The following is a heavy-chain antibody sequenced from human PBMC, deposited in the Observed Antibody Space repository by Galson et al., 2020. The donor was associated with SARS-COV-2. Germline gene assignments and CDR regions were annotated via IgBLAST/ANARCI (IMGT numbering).Heavy chain of an antibody. V-gene: IGHV3-33*06. CDR2: IWYDGSNK. D-gene: IGHD1-7*01. CDR3: AKDPEWLGNWNYAHYFDY. J-gene: IGHJ4*02. Sequence: QLGESLKISCAASGFTFSSYGMHWVRQAPGKGLEWVAVIWYDGSNKYYADSVKGRFTISRDNSKNTLYLQMNSLRAEDTAVYYCAKDPEWLGNWNYAHYFDYWGQGTLVTVSS. CDR1: GFTFSSYG.